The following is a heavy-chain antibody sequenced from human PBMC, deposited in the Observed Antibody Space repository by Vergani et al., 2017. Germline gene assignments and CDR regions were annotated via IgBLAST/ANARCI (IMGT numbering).Heavy chain of an antibody. Sequence: QVQLVESGGGVVQPGRSLRLSCAASGFTFSSYGMHWVRQAPGKGLEWVAVISYDGSNKYYADSVKGRFTISRDNSKNTLYLQMNSLRAEDTAVYYCAKDLYSSSSVFIPTPDYWGQGTLVTVSS. V-gene: IGHV3-30*18. D-gene: IGHD6-6*01. CDR1: GFTFSSYG. CDR3: AKDLYSSSSVFIPTPDY. J-gene: IGHJ4*02. CDR2: ISYDGSNK.